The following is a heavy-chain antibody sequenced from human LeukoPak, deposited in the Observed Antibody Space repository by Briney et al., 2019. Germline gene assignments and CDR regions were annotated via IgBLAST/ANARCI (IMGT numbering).Heavy chain of an antibody. CDR1: GGSVSSGSYY. CDR3: ARDRAHYDFWSGSTSYYYYGMDV. D-gene: IGHD3-3*01. J-gene: IGHJ6*02. V-gene: IGHV4-61*01. Sequence: SETLSLTCTVSGGSVSSGSYYWSWIRQPPGKGLEWIGYIYYSGSTNYNPSLKGRVTISVDTSKNQFSLKLSSVTAADTAVYYCARDRAHYDFWSGSTSYYYYGMDVWGQGTTVTVSS. CDR2: IYYSGST.